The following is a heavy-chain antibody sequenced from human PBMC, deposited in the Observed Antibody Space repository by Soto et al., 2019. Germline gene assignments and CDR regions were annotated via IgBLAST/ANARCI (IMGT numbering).Heavy chain of an antibody. Sequence: QVQLVESGGGVVQPGRSLRLSCAASGFTFSSYAMHWVRQAPGKGLEWVAVISYDGSNKYYADSVKGRFTISRDNSKNPRYLQLNSLRAEDTAVYYGARDPHCSGGSCYSGVLDYWGQGTLVTVSS. D-gene: IGHD2-15*01. CDR3: ARDPHCSGGSCYSGVLDY. J-gene: IGHJ4*02. V-gene: IGHV3-30-3*01. CDR2: ISYDGSNK. CDR1: GFTFSSYA.